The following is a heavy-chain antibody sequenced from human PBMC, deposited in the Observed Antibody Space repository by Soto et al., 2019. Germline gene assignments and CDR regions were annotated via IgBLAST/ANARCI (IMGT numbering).Heavy chain of an antibody. V-gene: IGHV1-18*04. Sequence: GASVKVSCKASGYTFTSYGISWVRQAPGQGLEWMGWISAYNGNTNYAQKLQGRVTMTTDTSTSTAYMELRSLRSDDTAVYYCAREWSGKYCSSTSCYNGYYYGVDVWGQGTTVTVSS. D-gene: IGHD2-2*02. CDR2: ISAYNGNT. CDR3: AREWSGKYCSSTSCYNGYYYGVDV. J-gene: IGHJ6*02. CDR1: GYTFTSYG.